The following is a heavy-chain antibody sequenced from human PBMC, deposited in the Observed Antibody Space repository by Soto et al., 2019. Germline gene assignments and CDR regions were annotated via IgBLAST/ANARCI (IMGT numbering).Heavy chain of an antibody. CDR2: IIPIFGTA. CDR1: GGTFSSYA. CDR3: ASSGYCSGGSCSYPQYYSYGMDV. J-gene: IGHJ6*02. Sequence: QVQLVQSGAEVKTHGSSVKVSCKASGGTFSSYAVSWVRQAPGQGLEWMGGIIPIFGTADYAQKSQGRVTITADESTSTAYMELSSLRSEDTDVYYCASSGYCSGGSCSYPQYYSYGMDVWGQGTTVTVSS. V-gene: IGHV1-69*12. D-gene: IGHD2-15*01.